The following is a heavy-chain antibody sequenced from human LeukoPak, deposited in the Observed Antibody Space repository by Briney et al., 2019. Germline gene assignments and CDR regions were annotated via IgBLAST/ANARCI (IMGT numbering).Heavy chain of an antibody. CDR1: GGSISSYY. CDR2: IYYSGST. V-gene: IGHV4-59*01. D-gene: IGHD1-26*01. CDR3: ARDYSGSYYGYFDL. J-gene: IGHJ2*01. Sequence: SETLSLTCTVSGGSISSYYWSWIRQPPGKGLEWIGYIYYSGSTNYNPSLKSRVTISVDTSKNQFSLKLSSVTAADTAVYYCARDYSGSYYGYFDLWGRGTLVTVPS.